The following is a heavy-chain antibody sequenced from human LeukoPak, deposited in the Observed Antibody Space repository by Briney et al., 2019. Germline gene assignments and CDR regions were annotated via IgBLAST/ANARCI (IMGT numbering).Heavy chain of an antibody. J-gene: IGHJ4*02. CDR1: GFTFDDYA. CDR2: ISWNSGSI. V-gene: IGHV3-9*03. CDR3: AKGRGGAVAGTLIVFDY. Sequence: GGSLRLSCAASGFTFDDYAMHWVRQAPGKGLEWVSGISWNSGSIDYADSVKGRFTISRDNAKNSLYLQMNSLRAEDMALYYCAKGRGGAVAGTLIVFDYWGQGTLVTVSS. D-gene: IGHD6-19*01.